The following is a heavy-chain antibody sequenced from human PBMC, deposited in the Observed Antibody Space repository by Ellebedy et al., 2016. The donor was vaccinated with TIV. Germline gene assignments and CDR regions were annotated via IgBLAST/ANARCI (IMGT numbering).Heavy chain of an antibody. Sequence: SETLSLXXTVSGGSISSSSYYWGWIRQPPGKGLEWIGSIYYSGSTYYNPSLKSRVTISVDTSKNQFSLKLSSVTAADTAVYYCARARWSIAARPYYFDYWGQGTLVTVSS. V-gene: IGHV4-39*01. CDR2: IYYSGST. D-gene: IGHD6-6*01. CDR3: ARARWSIAARPYYFDY. J-gene: IGHJ4*02. CDR1: GGSISSSSYY.